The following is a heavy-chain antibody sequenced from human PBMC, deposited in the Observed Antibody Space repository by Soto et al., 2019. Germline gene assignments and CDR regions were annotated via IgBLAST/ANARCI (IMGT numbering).Heavy chain of an antibody. Sequence: QVQLQESGPGLVKPSQTLSLTCTVSGGSISSGGYYWSWIRQHPGKGLEWIGYIYYIGSTYYNPSLKSRVTISVDTSKNQFSMKLSSVTAADTAVYYCARGAVYYDSSGYFSYWGQGTLVTVSS. V-gene: IGHV4-31*03. J-gene: IGHJ4*02. CDR2: IYYIGST. D-gene: IGHD3-22*01. CDR3: ARGAVYYDSSGYFSY. CDR1: GGSISSGGYY.